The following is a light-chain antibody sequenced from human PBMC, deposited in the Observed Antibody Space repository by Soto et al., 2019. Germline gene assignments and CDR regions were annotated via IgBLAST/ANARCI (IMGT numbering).Light chain of an antibody. J-gene: IGKJ1*01. CDR2: AAS. V-gene: IGKV1-39*01. Sequence: DIQMTQSPSSLSASVGDRVTITCRASQSISNYLNWYQQKPGKAPKLLIYAASSLQSGVPSRFSGSGSGTDFTLTISSPQPEDFATYYCQQSYNTPPWTFGQGTKVEIK. CDR3: QQSYNTPPWT. CDR1: QSISNY.